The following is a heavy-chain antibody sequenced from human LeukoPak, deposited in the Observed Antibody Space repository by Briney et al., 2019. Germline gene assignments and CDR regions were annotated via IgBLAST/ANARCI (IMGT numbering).Heavy chain of an antibody. CDR2: IYPCDSET. CDR1: GYSFSNYW. CDR3: ARLSGGGHISGWSKNWFDS. J-gene: IGHJ5*01. D-gene: IGHD6-19*01. Sequence: GESLKISCKGSGYSFSNYWIAWMRHMPGKGLEWMAIIYPCDSETRFSPSFQGQVTISADKSINTAYLQWTSLKASDTAIYYCARLSGGGHISGWSKNWFDSWGQGTLVIVSS. V-gene: IGHV5-51*01.